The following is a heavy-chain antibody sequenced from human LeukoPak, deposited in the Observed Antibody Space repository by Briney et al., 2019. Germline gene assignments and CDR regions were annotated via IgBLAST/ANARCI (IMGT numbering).Heavy chain of an antibody. CDR3: ARLRVVTAIRRGWFDP. V-gene: IGHV4-59*01. J-gene: IGHJ5*02. CDR2: IYYSGST. Sequence: SETLPLTCTVSGGSISSYYWSWIRQPPGKGLEWIGYIYYSGSTNYNPSLKSRVTISVDTSKNQFSLKLSSVTAADTAVYYCARLRVVTAIRRGWFDPWGQGTLVTVSS. CDR1: GGSISSYY. D-gene: IGHD2-21*02.